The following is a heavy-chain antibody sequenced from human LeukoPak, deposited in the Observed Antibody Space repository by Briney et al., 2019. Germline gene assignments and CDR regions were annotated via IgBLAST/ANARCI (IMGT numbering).Heavy chain of an antibody. J-gene: IGHJ4*02. CDR1: GGSFSGYY. D-gene: IGHD3-22*01. CDR3: ARRYYYDSSLDDAFDY. Sequence: SETLSLTCAVYGGSFSGYYWSWISQPPGKGLEWIGEINHSGSTNYNPSLKSRVTISVDTSKNQFSLKLSSVTAADTAVYYCARRYYYDSSLDDAFDYWGQGTLVTVSS. CDR2: INHSGST. V-gene: IGHV4-34*01.